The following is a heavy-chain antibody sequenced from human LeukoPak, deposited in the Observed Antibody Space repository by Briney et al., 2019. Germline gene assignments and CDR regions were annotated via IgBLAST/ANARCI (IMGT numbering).Heavy chain of an antibody. CDR3: ARGRFYYGSGRSPPGY. V-gene: IGHV1-8*01. D-gene: IGHD3-10*01. CDR2: MNPNSGNT. J-gene: IGHJ4*02. CDR1: GYTFTSYD. Sequence: ASMKVSCKASGYTFTSYDINWVRQATGQGLEWMGWMNPNSGNTGYAQKFQGRVTMTRNTSISTAYMELSSLRSEDTAVYYCARGRFYYGSGRSPPGYWGQGTLVTVSS.